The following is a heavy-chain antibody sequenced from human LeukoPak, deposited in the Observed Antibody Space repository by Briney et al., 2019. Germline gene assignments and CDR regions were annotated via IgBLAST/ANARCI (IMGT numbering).Heavy chain of an antibody. CDR3: TTFDIVVVPAARLAPYYYYMDV. V-gene: IGHV3-15*01. Sequence: GGSLRLSCAASGFTFSNAWMSWVRQAPGKGLEWVGRIKSKTDGGTTDYDAPVKGRFTISRDDSKNTLYLQMNSLKTEDTAVYYCTTFDIVVVPAARLAPYYYYMDVWGKGTTVTVSS. D-gene: IGHD2-2*01. CDR2: IKSKTDGGTT. CDR1: GFTFSNAW. J-gene: IGHJ6*03.